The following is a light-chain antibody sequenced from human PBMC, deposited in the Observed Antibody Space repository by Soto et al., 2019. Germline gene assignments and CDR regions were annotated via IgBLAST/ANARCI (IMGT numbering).Light chain of an antibody. CDR1: QSISSL. CDR3: QHSSYFLLT. Sequence: IKMYHSLSTLSATVGDRVTITCRASQSISSLLAWYQHKPGKDPKLLIYDASTLESRVPSRFSGSESGTAFSLTISSLQPEDFIPYFCQHSSYFLLTFGQGTIVDI. J-gene: IGKJ3*01. V-gene: IGKV1-5*01. CDR2: DAS.